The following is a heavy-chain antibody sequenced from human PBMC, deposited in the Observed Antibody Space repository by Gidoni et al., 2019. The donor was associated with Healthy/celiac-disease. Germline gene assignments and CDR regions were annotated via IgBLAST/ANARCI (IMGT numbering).Heavy chain of an antibody. CDR3: AREFRRGGDYYYYYYMDV. J-gene: IGHJ6*03. Sequence: QVQLVESGGGVVQPGRSLRLSCAASGFTFSSYGMHWVRQAPGKGLEWVAVISYDGSNKYYADSVKGRFTISRDNSKNTLYLQMNSLRAEDTAVYYCAREFRRGGDYYYYYYMDVWGKGTTVTVS. CDR2: ISYDGSNK. D-gene: IGHD3-16*01. V-gene: IGHV3-30*03. CDR1: GFTFSSYG.